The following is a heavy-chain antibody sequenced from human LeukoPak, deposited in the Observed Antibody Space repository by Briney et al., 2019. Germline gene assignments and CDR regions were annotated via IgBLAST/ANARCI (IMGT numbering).Heavy chain of an antibody. CDR2: ISGNIVNI. Sequence: GGSLRLSCAASGFTFDTFAMSWVRQAPGQGLQWVSVISGNIVNIFYADSVKGRFTISRDNSKNTLYLQMNSLRADDTALYYCVKGPATWRDLGNPSYYGMDVWGQGTAVSVSS. V-gene: IGHV3-23*01. CDR3: VKGPATWRDLGNPSYYGMDV. CDR1: GFTFDTFA. J-gene: IGHJ6*02. D-gene: IGHD1-14*01.